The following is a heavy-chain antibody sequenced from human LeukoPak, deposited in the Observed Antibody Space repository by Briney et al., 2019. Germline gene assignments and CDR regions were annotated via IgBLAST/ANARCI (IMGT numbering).Heavy chain of an antibody. CDR2: IYYSGST. D-gene: IGHD1-26*01. CDR3: ARVLYSGSFLKFDP. Sequence: SETLSLTCTVSGGSISSGDYYWSWIRQPPGKGLEWIGYIYYSGSTNYNPSLKSRVTISVDTSKNQFSLKLSSVTAADTAVYYCARVLYSGSFLKFDPWDQGTLVTVSS. J-gene: IGHJ5*02. CDR1: GGSISSGDYY. V-gene: IGHV4-61*08.